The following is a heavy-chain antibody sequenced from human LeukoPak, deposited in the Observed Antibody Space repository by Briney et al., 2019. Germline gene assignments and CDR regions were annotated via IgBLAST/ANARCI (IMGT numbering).Heavy chain of an antibody. Sequence: ASVKVSCKASGGTFSSYAISWVRQAPGQGLEWMGWINPNSGGTNYAQKFQGRVTMTRDTSISTAYMELSRLRSDDTAVYYCARDSTIFGVVIIPLDYWGQGTLVTVSS. CDR3: ARDSTIFGVVIIPLDY. D-gene: IGHD3-3*01. V-gene: IGHV1-2*02. J-gene: IGHJ4*02. CDR1: GGTFSSYA. CDR2: INPNSGGT.